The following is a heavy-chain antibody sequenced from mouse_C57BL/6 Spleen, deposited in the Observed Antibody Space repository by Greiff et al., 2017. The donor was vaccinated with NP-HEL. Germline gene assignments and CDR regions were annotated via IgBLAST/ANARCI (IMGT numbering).Heavy chain of an antibody. Sequence: EVKVVESGGGLVKPGGSLKLSCAASGFTFSSYAMSWVRQTPEKRLEWVATISDGGSYTYYPDNVKGRFTISRDNAKNNLYLQMSNLKSEDTAMYYCARDNGGAMDYWGQGTSVTVSS. D-gene: IGHD1-2*01. CDR1: GFTFSSYA. CDR3: ARDNGGAMDY. CDR2: ISDGGSYT. V-gene: IGHV5-4*01. J-gene: IGHJ4*01.